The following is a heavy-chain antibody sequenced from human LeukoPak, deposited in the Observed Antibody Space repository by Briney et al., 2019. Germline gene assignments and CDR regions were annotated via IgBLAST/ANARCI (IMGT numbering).Heavy chain of an antibody. V-gene: IGHV4-59*01. CDR3: AKDSFQQLVRSGFWFDP. CDR2: IYYSGST. Sequence: SETLSLTCTVSGASISSYYWSWIRQPPGKGLEWIGYIYYSGSTNYNPSLKSRVTISRDTSKNQFSLRLTSVTAADTAVYYCAKDSFQQLVRSGFWFDPWGQGTLVTVSS. J-gene: IGHJ5*02. CDR1: GASISSYY. D-gene: IGHD6-13*01.